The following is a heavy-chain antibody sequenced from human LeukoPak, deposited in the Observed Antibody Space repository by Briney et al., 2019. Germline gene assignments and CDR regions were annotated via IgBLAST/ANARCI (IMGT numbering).Heavy chain of an antibody. Sequence: SETLSLTCTVSGGSISSYYWSWIRQPPGKGLEWIGYIYYSGSTNYNPSLKSRVTISVDTSKNQFSLKLSSVTAADTAVYYCAGDHHYYYGMDVWGQGTTVTVSS. CDR1: GGSISSYY. J-gene: IGHJ6*02. CDR3: AGDHHYYYGMDV. CDR2: IYYSGST. V-gene: IGHV4-59*01.